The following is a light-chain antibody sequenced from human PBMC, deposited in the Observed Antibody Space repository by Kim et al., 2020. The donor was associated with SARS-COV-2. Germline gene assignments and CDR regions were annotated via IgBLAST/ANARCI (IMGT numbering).Light chain of an antibody. J-gene: IGLJ2*01. V-gene: IGLV3-19*01. CDR2: GKN. CDR1: SLRSYY. Sequence: SSELTQDPAVSVALGQTVRITCQGYSLRSYYASWYQQKPGQAPVLVIYGKNNRPSGIPDRFSGSSSGNTASLTITGAQAEDEADYYCNSRDSSGNAVVFG. CDR3: NSRDSSGNAVV.